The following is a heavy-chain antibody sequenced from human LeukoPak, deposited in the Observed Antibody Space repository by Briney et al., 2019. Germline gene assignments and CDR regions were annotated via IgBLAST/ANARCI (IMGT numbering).Heavy chain of an antibody. CDR1: GGSISSYY. Sequence: SETLSLTCTVSGGSISSYYWTWIRQPPGKGLEWIGYIYYSGSTNYNPSLKSRVTISVDTSKNQFSLKLSSVTAADTAVYYCARRDYDSSGYYYAFDYWGQGTLVTVSS. CDR2: IYYSGST. CDR3: ARRDYDSSGYYYAFDY. J-gene: IGHJ4*02. D-gene: IGHD3-22*01. V-gene: IGHV4-59*08.